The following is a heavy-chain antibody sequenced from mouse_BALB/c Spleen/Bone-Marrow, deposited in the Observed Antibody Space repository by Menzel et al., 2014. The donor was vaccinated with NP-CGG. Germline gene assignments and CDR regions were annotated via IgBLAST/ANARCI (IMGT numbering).Heavy chain of an antibody. Sequence: DVQLVESGGGLVQPGGSLKLSCTASGFAFSSCDMSWVRQTPEKRLEWVATITSGGGNTYYPDSVKGRFTISRDNARNTLYLQMSSLRSEDTALYYCARVWDWFAYWGQGTLVTVSA. CDR1: GFAFSSCD. V-gene: IGHV5-9*02. CDR2: ITSGGGNT. D-gene: IGHD4-1*01. CDR3: ARVWDWFAY. J-gene: IGHJ3*01.